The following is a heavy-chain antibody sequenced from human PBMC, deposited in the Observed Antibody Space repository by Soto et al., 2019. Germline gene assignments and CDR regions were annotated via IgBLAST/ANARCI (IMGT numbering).Heavy chain of an antibody. CDR1: GFTFNNFA. D-gene: IGHD1-20*01. J-gene: IGHJ6*02. CDR2: IKPDGSEQ. V-gene: IGHV3-7*01. Sequence: GGSLRLSCAASGFTFNNFAMHWVRQAPGKGPEWVANIKPDGSEQYYVDSVKGRFTISRDNANNSLYLQMNSLRAEDTAVYFCARGNWNYYYGFDVWGQGTTVTVSS. CDR3: ARGNWNYYYGFDV.